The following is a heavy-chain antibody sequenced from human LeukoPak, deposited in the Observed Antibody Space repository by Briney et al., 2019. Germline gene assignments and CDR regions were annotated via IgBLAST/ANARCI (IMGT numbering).Heavy chain of an antibody. J-gene: IGHJ6*02. CDR2: TPYDGSDK. CDR3: ARVGTVTHYYYYYGMDV. V-gene: IGHV3-30*04. Sequence: GGSPRLSCAASGFTFSSYAMHWVRQAPGKGLEWVAVTPYDGSDKYYADSVKGRFTISRDNSKNTTYLQMNSLRAEDTAVHYCARVGTVTHYYYYYGMDVWGQGTTVTVSS. D-gene: IGHD4-17*01. CDR1: GFTFSSYA.